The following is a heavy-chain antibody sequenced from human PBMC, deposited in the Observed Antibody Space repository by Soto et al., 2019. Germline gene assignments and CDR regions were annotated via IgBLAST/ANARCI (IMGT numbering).Heavy chain of an antibody. CDR2: IYHSGGT. CDR3: AQERDYSESLGYIFFPN. CDR1: GDSITAYKW. J-gene: IGHJ4*02. D-gene: IGHD3-22*01. V-gene: IGHV4-4*02. Sequence: PSETLSLTCAVSGDSITAYKWWGWVRQAPGKGLEWIGEIYHSGGTNYNPALRSRLTLSVDKSKNQFSLQLTSVTAADTAVYYCAQERDYSESLGYIFFPNWGQGILVTVYS.